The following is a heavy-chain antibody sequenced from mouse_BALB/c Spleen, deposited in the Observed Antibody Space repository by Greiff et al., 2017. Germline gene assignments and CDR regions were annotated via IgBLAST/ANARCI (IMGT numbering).Heavy chain of an antibody. J-gene: IGHJ3*01. Sequence: EVQRVESGGGLVQPGGSRKLSCAASGFTFSSFGMHWVRQAPEKGLEWVAYISSGSSTIYYADTVKGRFTISRDNPKNTLFLQMTSLRSEDTAMYYCARWDGIAYWGQGTLVTVSA. CDR3: ARWDGIAY. D-gene: IGHD4-1*01. CDR2: ISSGSSTI. CDR1: GFTFSSFG. V-gene: IGHV5-17*02.